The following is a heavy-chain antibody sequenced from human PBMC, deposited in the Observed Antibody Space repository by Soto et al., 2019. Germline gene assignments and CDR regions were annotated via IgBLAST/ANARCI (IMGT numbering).Heavy chain of an antibody. D-gene: IGHD2-8*02. J-gene: IGHJ4*02. V-gene: IGHV3-30*18. Sequence: QVQLVESGGGVVQPGRSLRLSCSASGFIYSSCAMHWVRQVPGKGLEWLAVVSHDGTLYPYADSVKGRFTISRYNSRKMRYLQMNSLTPDDTAVFYCVKDRSDTWSFDYWGQGTLVTVSS. CDR3: VKDRSDTWSFDY. CDR2: VSHDGTLY. CDR1: GFIYSSCA.